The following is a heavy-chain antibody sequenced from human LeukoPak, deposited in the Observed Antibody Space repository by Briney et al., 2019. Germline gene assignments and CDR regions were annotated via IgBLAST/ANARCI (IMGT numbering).Heavy chain of an antibody. V-gene: IGHV4-34*01. CDR1: GGSFSGYY. Sequence: SGTLSLTCAVYGGSFSGYYWSWIRQPPGKGLEWIGEINHSGSTNYNPSLKSRVTISVDTSKNQFSLKLSSVTAADTAVYYCARDPCSSTSCPFDYWGQGTLVTVSS. D-gene: IGHD2-2*01. J-gene: IGHJ4*02. CDR3: ARDPCSSTSCPFDY. CDR2: INHSGST.